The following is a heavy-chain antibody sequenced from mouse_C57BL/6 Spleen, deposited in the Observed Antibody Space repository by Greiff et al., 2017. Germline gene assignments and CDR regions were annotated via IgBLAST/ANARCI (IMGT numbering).Heavy chain of an antibody. D-gene: IGHD1-1*01. CDR1: GYAFSSSW. CDR2: IYPGDGDT. J-gene: IGHJ3*01. V-gene: IGHV1-82*01. CDR3: ARNGSIFAY. Sequence: QVQLQQSGPELVKPGASVKISCKASGYAFSSSWMNWVKQRPGKGLEWIGRIYPGDGDTNYNGKFKGKATLTADKSSSTAYMQHSSLTSEDSAVYFCARNGSIFAYWGQGTLVTVSA.